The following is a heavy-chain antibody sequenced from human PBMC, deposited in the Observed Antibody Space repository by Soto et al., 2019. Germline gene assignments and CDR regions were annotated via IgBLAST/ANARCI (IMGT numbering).Heavy chain of an antibody. V-gene: IGHV4-61*01. D-gene: IGHD3-9*01. J-gene: IGHJ6*02. CDR2: IYYSGST. CDR3: ARDSLVARDXDILTGYPQFYYYGMDV. CDR1: GGSVSSGSYY. Sequence: SETLSLTCTVSGGSVSSGSYYWSWIRQPPGKGLEWIGYIYYSGSTNYNPSLKSRVTISVDTSKNQFSLKLSSVTAADTAVYYCARDSLVARDXDILTGYPQFYYYGMDVWGQGTTVTVSS.